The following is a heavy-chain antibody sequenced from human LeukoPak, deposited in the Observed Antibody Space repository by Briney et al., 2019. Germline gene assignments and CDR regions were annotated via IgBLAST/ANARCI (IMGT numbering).Heavy chain of an antibody. Sequence: PSQTLSLTCTVSGGSISSGSYYWSWVRQPAGKGLEWIGRIYTSGSTNYNPSLKSRVTISVDTSKNQFSPKLSSVTAADTAVYYCARRYDFWSGQFDYWGQGTLVTVSS. CDR2: IYTSGST. V-gene: IGHV4-61*02. D-gene: IGHD3-3*01. CDR1: GGSISSGSYY. CDR3: ARRYDFWSGQFDY. J-gene: IGHJ4*02.